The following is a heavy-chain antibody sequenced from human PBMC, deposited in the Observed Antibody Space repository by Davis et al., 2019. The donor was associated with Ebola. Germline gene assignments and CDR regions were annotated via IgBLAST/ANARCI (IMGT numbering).Heavy chain of an antibody. V-gene: IGHV3-74*01. CDR3: AGDGEAFDSSGAYEVPFDH. CDR1: GFTFSTHW. J-gene: IGHJ4*02. Sequence: PGGSLRLSCGASGFTFSTHWMQWVRQAPGKGLVWVSRIKSDGSETTYADSVRGRFTISRDNTKNTLYLQMNSLRVEDTAVYYCAGDGEAFDSSGAYEVPFDHWGQGTQVTVSS. CDR2: IKSDGSET. D-gene: IGHD3-22*01.